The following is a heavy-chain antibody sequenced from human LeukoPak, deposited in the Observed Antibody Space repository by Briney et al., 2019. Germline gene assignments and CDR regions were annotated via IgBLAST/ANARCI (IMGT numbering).Heavy chain of an antibody. CDR1: GASISNYY. Sequence: SETLSLTCNVSGASISNYYWSWIRQTPGKGLEWMGHIHTSGDSRYYPSLESRLTLSIDTSRNHLSLKLTSVTAADTAVYFCARLGSYHDFWGQGALVPVS. V-gene: IGHV4-4*09. D-gene: IGHD1-26*01. CDR3: ARLGSYHDF. CDR2: IHTSGDS. J-gene: IGHJ4*02.